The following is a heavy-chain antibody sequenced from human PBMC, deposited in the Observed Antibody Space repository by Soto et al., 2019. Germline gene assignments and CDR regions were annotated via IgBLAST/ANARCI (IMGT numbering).Heavy chain of an antibody. D-gene: IGHD3-16*01. CDR1: GFTFSSCA. CDR2: ISGSGGST. J-gene: IGHJ4*02. CDR3: AKTEPVMITFGGGY. Sequence: GGSLRLSXAASGFTFSSCAMSWVRQAPGKGLEWVSAISGSGGSTYYADSVKGRFTISRDNSKNTLYLQMNSLRAEDTAVYYCAKTEPVMITFGGGYWGQGTLVTVSS. V-gene: IGHV3-23*01.